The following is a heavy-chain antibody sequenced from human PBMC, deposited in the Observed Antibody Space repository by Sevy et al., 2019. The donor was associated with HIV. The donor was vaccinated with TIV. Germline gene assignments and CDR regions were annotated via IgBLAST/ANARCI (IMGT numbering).Heavy chain of an antibody. CDR1: GGTFSSYA. CDR3: ASGVLRYFDWSKNYYYYMDV. J-gene: IGHJ6*03. D-gene: IGHD3-9*01. CDR2: IIPIFGTA. Sequence: ASVKVSCKASGGTFSSYAISWVRQAPGQGLEWMGGIIPIFGTANYAQTFQGRVTITADKSTSTAYIELSSLRSEDTAVYYCASGVLRYFDWSKNYYYYMDVWGKGTTVTVSS. V-gene: IGHV1-69*06.